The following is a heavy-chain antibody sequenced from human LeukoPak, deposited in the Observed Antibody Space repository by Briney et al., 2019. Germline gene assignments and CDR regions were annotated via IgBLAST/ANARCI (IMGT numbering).Heavy chain of an antibody. J-gene: IGHJ4*02. Sequence: PGGSLRLSCAASGFTFSSYSMNWVRQAPGKGLEWVSSISSSSSYIYYADSVKGRFTISRDNAKNSLYLQMNSLRAEDTAVYYCARSGYSSGWSFFDYWGQGTLVTVSS. V-gene: IGHV3-21*01. CDR1: GFTFSSYS. D-gene: IGHD6-19*01. CDR2: ISSSSSYI. CDR3: ARSGYSSGWSFFDY.